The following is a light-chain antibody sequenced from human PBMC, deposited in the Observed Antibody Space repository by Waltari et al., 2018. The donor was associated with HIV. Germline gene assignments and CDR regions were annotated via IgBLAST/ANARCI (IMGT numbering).Light chain of an antibody. Sequence: SYELTQPPSVSVSPGQTARITCSGDALPKQSAYWYQQKPGQAPGVVIYKDSERPSGIPERLSGSSSGTTVTLTISGVQTEDEADYYCQSVDRSRVVFGGGTKLTVL. V-gene: IGLV3-25*03. CDR3: QSVDRSRVV. CDR2: KDS. J-gene: IGLJ2*01. CDR1: ALPKQS.